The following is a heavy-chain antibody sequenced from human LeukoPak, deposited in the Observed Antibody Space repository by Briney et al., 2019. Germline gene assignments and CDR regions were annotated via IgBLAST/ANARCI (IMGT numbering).Heavy chain of an antibody. V-gene: IGHV4-34*01. CDR1: GGSFSGYY. CDR2: INHSGST. J-gene: IGHJ3*02. D-gene: IGHD2-2*01. CDR3: ARLPTVVRYCSSTSCYGAFDI. Sequence: PSETLSLTCAVYGGSFSGYYWSWIRQPPGKGLEWIGEINHSGSTNYNPSLKSRVTISVDTSKNQFSLKLSSVTAADTAVYYCARLPTVVRYCSSTSCYGAFDIWGQGTMVTVSS.